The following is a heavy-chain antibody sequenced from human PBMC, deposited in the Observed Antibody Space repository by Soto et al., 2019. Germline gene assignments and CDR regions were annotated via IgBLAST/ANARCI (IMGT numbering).Heavy chain of an antibody. Sequence: SETLSLTCTVSGGSISSSSYYWGWIRQPPGKGLEWIGSIYYSGSTYYNPSLKSRVTISVDTSKNQFSLKLSSVTAADTAVYYCASPPYDYVWGSYRLGGRDYYGMDVWGQGTTVTVSS. CDR1: GGSISSSSYY. V-gene: IGHV4-39*01. CDR2: IYYSGST. D-gene: IGHD3-16*02. CDR3: ASPPYDYVWGSYRLGGRDYYGMDV. J-gene: IGHJ6*02.